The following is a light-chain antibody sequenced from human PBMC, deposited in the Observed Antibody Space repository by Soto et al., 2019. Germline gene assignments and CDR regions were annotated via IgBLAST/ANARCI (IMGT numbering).Light chain of an antibody. CDR1: QSVSGY. V-gene: IGKV3-11*01. CDR2: DGS. CDR3: QQYYSYPYT. J-gene: IGKJ5*01. Sequence: EIVLTQSPATLSLSPGERATLSCRASQSVSGYLAWYQQKPGQAPRLLIYDGSHRATGIPARFSGSGSGTDFTLTISSLQSEDFATYYCQQYYSYPYTFGQGTRLEIK.